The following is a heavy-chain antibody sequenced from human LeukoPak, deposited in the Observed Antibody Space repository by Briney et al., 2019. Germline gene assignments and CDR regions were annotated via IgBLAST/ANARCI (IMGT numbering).Heavy chain of an antibody. D-gene: IGHD3-10*01. J-gene: IGHJ4*02. CDR2: IYYSGST. Sequence: SETPSLTCTVSAGSISSYYWSWIRQPPGKGLEWIGYIYYSGSTNYNPSLKSRVTISVDTSKNQFSLKLSSVTAADTAVYYCARTRYYYNSRSYGAPYYFDYWGQGTLVTVSS. CDR3: ARTRYYYNSRSYGAPYYFDY. CDR1: AGSISSYY. V-gene: IGHV4-59*08.